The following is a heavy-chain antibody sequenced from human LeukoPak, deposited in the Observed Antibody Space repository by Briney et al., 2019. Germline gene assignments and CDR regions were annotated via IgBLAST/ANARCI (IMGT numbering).Heavy chain of an antibody. CDR1: GYTFTSYG. D-gene: IGHD3-9*01. V-gene: IGHV1-18*01. J-gene: IGHJ5*02. CDR2: ISAYNGNT. Sequence: ASVKVSCKASGYTFTSYGISWVRQAPGQGLEWMGWISAYNGNTNYAQKLQGRVTMTTDTSTSTAYMELRSLRSDDTAVYYCARGHYDILTGYLNWFDPWGQGTLVTVSS. CDR3: ARGHYDILTGYLNWFDP.